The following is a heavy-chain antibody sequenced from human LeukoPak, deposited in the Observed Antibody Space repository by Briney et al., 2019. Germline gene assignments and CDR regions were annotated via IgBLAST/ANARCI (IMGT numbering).Heavy chain of an antibody. CDR3: ARAPYGDYSVSRANDY. D-gene: IGHD4-17*01. Sequence: GASVKVSCKASGYAFTRHYMHWVRQAPGQGLEWMGLINPSGSSTIYAQKFQGRVTMTRDMSTSTDYMELSSLRSEDTAVYYCARAPYGDYSVSRANDYWGQGTLVTVSS. CDR2: INPSGSST. CDR1: GYAFTRHY. J-gene: IGHJ4*02. V-gene: IGHV1-46*01.